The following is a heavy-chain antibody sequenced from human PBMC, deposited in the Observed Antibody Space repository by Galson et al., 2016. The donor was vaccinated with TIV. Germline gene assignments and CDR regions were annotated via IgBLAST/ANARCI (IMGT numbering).Heavy chain of an antibody. D-gene: IGHD5/OR15-5a*01. CDR2: IFAIFGIA. Sequence: SCKASGGIFRTNAISWVRQAPGQGLEWMGGIFAIFGIANYAQKFQGRVTITADESTSTAYMELSSLRSEDTAVYYCARNRGYSVTGDFDFWGQGTLVTVSS. V-gene: IGHV1-69*01. J-gene: IGHJ4*02. CDR3: ARNRGYSVTGDFDF. CDR1: GGIFRTNA.